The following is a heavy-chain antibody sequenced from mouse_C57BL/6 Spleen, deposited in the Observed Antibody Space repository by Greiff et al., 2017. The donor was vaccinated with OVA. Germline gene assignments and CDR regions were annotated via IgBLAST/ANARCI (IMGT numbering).Heavy chain of an antibody. CDR1: GYAFSSSW. CDR2: IYPGDGDT. CDR3: ARDTVHYFDY. Sequence: LQESGPELVKPGASVKISCKASGYAFSSSWMNWVKQRPGKGLEWIGRIYPGDGDTNYNGKFKGKATLTADKSSSTAYMQLSSLTSEDSAVYFCARDTVHYFDYWGQGTTLTVSS. V-gene: IGHV1-82*01. J-gene: IGHJ2*01. D-gene: IGHD1-1*01.